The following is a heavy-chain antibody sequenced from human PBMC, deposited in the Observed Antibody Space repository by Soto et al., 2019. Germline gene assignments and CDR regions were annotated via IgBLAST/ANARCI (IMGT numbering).Heavy chain of an antibody. Sequence: ASVKVSCKASGGTFSSYAISWVRQAPGQGLEWMGGIIPIFGTANYAQKFQGRVTITADESTSTAYMELSSLRSEDTAVYYCARSNNWNHDAFDIWGQGTRVTVSS. V-gene: IGHV1-69*13. J-gene: IGHJ3*02. CDR3: ARSNNWNHDAFDI. CDR1: GGTFSSYA. CDR2: IIPIFGTA. D-gene: IGHD1-20*01.